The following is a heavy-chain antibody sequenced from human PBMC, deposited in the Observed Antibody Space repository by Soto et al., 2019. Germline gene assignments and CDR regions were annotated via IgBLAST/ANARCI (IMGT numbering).Heavy chain of an antibody. CDR1: GGSISSGGYY. CDR3: ARVENSRGRRWFDP. CDR2: IYYSGST. J-gene: IGHJ5*02. V-gene: IGHV4-31*03. D-gene: IGHD6-6*01. Sequence: QVQLQESGPGLVKPSQTLSLTCTVSGGSISSGGYYWSWIRQHPGKGLEWIGYIYYSGSTYYNPSLKSRVTISVDTSKHQFSLKLSSVTAADTAVYYCARVENSRGRRWFDPWGQGTLVTVSS.